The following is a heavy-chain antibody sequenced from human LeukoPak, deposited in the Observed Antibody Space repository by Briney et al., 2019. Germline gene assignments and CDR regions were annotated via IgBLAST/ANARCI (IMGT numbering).Heavy chain of an antibody. J-gene: IGHJ4*02. CDR3: ARVKVYHGDYVGYFDY. CDR1: GGTFSSYA. Sequence: ASVKVSCKASGGTFSSYAISWVRQAPGQGLEWMGGIIPIFGTANYAQKFQGRVTITADESTSTAYMELSSLRSEDTAVYYCARVKVYHGDYVGYFDYWGQGTLVTVSS. CDR2: IIPIFGTA. V-gene: IGHV1-69*13. D-gene: IGHD4-17*01.